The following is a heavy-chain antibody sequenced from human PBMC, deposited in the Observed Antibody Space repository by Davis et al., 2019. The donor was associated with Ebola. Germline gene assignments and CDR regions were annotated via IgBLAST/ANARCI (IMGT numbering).Heavy chain of an antibody. D-gene: IGHD2-15*01. Sequence: ASVKVSCKASGYTFTGYYMHWVRQAPGQGLEWMGWINPNSGGTNYAQKFQGRVTMTRDTSISTAYMELSRLRSDDTAVYYCARHSSYCSGGSCGSYGMDVWGQGTTVTVSS. CDR3: ARHSSYCSGGSCGSYGMDV. J-gene: IGHJ6*02. CDR2: INPNSGGT. V-gene: IGHV1-2*02. CDR1: GYTFTGYY.